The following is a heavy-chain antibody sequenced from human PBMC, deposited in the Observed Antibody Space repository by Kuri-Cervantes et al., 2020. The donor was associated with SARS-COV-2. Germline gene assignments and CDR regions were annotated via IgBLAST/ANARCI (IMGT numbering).Heavy chain of an antibody. CDR1: GYTFTSYD. CDR3: AREHLSVFYVFDY. D-gene: IGHD5/OR15-5a*01. J-gene: IGHJ4*02. V-gene: IGHV1-8*03. CDR2: MNPNSGNT. Sequence: ASVKVSCKASGYTFTSYDINWVRQATGQGLEWMGWMNPNSGNTGYAQKFQGRVTITRNTSISTAYMNLSSLRAEDTAVYYCAREHLSVFYVFDYWGQGTLVTVSS.